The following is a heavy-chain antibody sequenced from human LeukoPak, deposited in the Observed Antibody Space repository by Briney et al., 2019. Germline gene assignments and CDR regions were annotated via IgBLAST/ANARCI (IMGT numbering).Heavy chain of an antibody. CDR2: ISWNSGSI. CDR1: GFTFDDYA. Sequence: AGRSLRLSCAASGFTFDDYAMHWVRQAPGKGLEWVSGISWNSGSIGYADSVKGRFTISRDNSKNTLYLQMNSLRAEDTAVYYCAKQSDWDDSSGYYDYWGQGTLVTVSS. V-gene: IGHV3-9*01. J-gene: IGHJ4*02. CDR3: AKQSDWDDSSGYYDY. D-gene: IGHD3-22*01.